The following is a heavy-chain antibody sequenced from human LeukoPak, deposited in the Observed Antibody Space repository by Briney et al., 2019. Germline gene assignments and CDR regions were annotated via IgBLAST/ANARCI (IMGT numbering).Heavy chain of an antibody. V-gene: IGHV3-74*01. CDR2: INSDGSST. CDR1: GFTFSSYW. D-gene: IGHD1-14*01. Sequence: GGSLRLSCAASGFTFSSYWMHWVRQAPGKGLVWVSRINSDGSSTSYADSVKGRFTISRDNSKNTLYLQMNSLRAEDTAVYSSARDRSGTIPIDYWGQGTLVTVSS. J-gene: IGHJ4*02. CDR3: ARDRSGTIPIDY.